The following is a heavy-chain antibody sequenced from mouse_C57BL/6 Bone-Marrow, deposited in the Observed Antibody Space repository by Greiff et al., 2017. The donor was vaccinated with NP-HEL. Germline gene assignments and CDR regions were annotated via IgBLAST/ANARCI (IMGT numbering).Heavy chain of an antibody. D-gene: IGHD2-1*01. V-gene: IGHV5-12*01. CDR2: ISHGGGST. CDR1: GFTFSDYY. J-gene: IGHJ3*01. CDR3: DSIYYGNWGFAY. Sequence: EVKLLESGGGLVQPGGSLKLSCAASGFTFSDYYMYWVRQTPEKRLEWVAYISHGGGSTYYPDTVKGRFTISRDNAKNTLYLQMSRLKSEDTAMYYCDSIYYGNWGFAYWGQGTLVTVSA.